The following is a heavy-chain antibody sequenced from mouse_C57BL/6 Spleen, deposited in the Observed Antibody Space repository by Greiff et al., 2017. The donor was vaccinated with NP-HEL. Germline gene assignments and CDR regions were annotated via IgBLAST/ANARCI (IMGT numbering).Heavy chain of an antibody. CDR3: ARADWDENYYAMDY. CDR2: IYPGSGST. D-gene: IGHD4-1*01. Sequence: QVQLQQPGAELVKPGASVKMSCKASGYTFTSYWITWVKQRPGQGLEWIGDIYPGSGSTNDNEKFKSKATLTVDTSSSTAYMQLSSLTSEDSAVYYCARADWDENYYAMDYWGQGTSVTVSS. V-gene: IGHV1-55*01. CDR1: GYTFTSYW. J-gene: IGHJ4*01.